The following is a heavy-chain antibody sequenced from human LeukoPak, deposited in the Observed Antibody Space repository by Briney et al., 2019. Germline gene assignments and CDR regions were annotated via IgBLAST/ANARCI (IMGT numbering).Heavy chain of an antibody. D-gene: IGHD1-26*01. J-gene: IGHJ4*02. CDR2: IIPIFGTA. CDR1: GGTFSSYA. V-gene: IGHV1-69*13. CDR3: ARGVVGATTGAYSFDY. Sequence: SVKVSCKASGGTFSSYAISWVRQAPGQGLEWMGGIIPIFGTANYAQKFQGRVTIIADESTSTAYMELSSLRPEDTAVYYCARGVVGATTGAYSFDYWGRGTLVTVSS.